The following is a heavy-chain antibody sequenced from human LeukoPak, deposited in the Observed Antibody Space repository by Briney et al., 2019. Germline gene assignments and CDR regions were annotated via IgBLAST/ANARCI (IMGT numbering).Heavy chain of an antibody. CDR1: GFSFSSHG. J-gene: IGHJ4*02. CDR3: AHGSMYQLDY. CDR2: IIGGAGGT. Sequence: GGSLRLSCAASGFSFSSHGMSWVRQAPGKGLEWVSGIIGGAGGTYYADSVKGRFTISRDNAKNTLYLQMNSLRAEDTAVYYCAHGSMYQLDYWGQGTLVTVSS. V-gene: IGHV3-23*01. D-gene: IGHD2-2*01.